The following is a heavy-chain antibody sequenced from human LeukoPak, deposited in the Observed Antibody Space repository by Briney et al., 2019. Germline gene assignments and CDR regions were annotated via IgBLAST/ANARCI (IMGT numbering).Heavy chain of an antibody. CDR2: IYDIGST. CDR3: ARTYYYDSSGYLNHWFDP. D-gene: IGHD3-22*01. Sequence: SETLSLTCTVSGGSVSSYYWSWIRQPPGKGLEWIGYIYDIGSTKYNPSLKSRVTMSVDTSKNQFSLKLSSVTVADTAVYHCARTYYYDSSGYLNHWFDPWGQGTLVTVSS. CDR1: GGSVSSYY. V-gene: IGHV4-59*08. J-gene: IGHJ5*02.